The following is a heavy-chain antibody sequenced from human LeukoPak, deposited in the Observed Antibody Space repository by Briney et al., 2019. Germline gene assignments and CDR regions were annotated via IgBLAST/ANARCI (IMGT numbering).Heavy chain of an antibody. D-gene: IGHD6-13*01. V-gene: IGHV1-69*13. Sequence: SVKVSCXASGGTFSSYAISWVRQARGQGLEWMGGIIPIFGTANYAQKFQGRVTITADESTSTAYMELSSLRSEDTAVYYCVLVTGIAAAGPDYWGQGTLVTVSS. CDR1: GGTFSSYA. CDR2: IIPIFGTA. CDR3: VLVTGIAAAGPDY. J-gene: IGHJ4*02.